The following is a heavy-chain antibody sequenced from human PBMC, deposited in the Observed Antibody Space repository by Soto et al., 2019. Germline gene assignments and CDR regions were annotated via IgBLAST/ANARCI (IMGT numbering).Heavy chain of an antibody. CDR3: AGDWFDP. CDR1: GGSISSNW. V-gene: IGHV4-4*02. J-gene: IGHJ5*02. Sequence: PSETLSLTCTVSGGSISSNWWSWVRQPPGKGLEWIGEIYHSGSTNYNPSLKSRVTISVDKSKNQFSLKLSSVTAADTAVYYCAGDWFDPWGQGTLVTVSS. CDR2: IYHSGST.